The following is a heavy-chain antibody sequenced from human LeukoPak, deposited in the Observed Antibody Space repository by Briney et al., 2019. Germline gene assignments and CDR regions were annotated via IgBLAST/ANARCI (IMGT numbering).Heavy chain of an antibody. V-gene: IGHV1-18*01. CDR3: ARVVVAATPYYYYYMDV. CDR2: ISAYNGNT. J-gene: IGHJ6*03. Sequence: GASVKVSCKASGYTFTSYGISWVRQAPGQGLEWMGWISAYNGNTNYAQKLQGRVTMTTDTSTSTAYMELRSLRSDDTAVYYCARVVVAATPYYYYYMDVWGKGTTVTDSS. D-gene: IGHD2-15*01. CDR1: GYTFTSYG.